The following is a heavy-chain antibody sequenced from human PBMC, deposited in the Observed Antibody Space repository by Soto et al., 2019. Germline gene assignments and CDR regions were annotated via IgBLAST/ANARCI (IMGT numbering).Heavy chain of an antibody. V-gene: IGHV1-69*01. J-gene: IGHJ4*02. D-gene: IGHD5-12*01. Sequence: QVQLVQSGAEVKKPGSSVKVSCKASGGTFSSYAISWVRQAPGQGLEWMGGIIPILGTANYAQKFQGRVTITADESTSTAYMELSSLRSEDTAVYYCARVNGEMATIEAVFDYWGQGPLVTVSS. CDR1: GGTFSSYA. CDR3: ARVNGEMATIEAVFDY. CDR2: IIPILGTA.